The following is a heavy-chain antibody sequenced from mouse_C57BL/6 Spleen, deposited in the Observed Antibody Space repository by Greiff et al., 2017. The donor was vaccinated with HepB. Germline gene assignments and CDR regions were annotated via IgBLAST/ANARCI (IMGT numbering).Heavy chain of an antibody. J-gene: IGHJ2*01. CDR1: GYTFTSYG. D-gene: IGHD1-1*01. CDR2: IYPRSGNT. CDR3: ARSLITKVYFDY. V-gene: IGHV1-81*01. Sequence: VKLVESGAELARPGASVKLSCKASGYTFTSYGISWVKQRTGQGLEWIGEIYPRSGNTYYNEKFKGKATLTADKSSSTAYMELRSLTSEDSAVYFCARSLITKVYFDYWGQGTTLTVSS.